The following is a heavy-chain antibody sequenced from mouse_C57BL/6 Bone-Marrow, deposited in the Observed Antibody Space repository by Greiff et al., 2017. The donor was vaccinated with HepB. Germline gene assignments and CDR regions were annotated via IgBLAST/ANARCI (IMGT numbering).Heavy chain of an antibody. CDR2: IDPENGDT. CDR1: GFNIKDDY. J-gene: IGHJ3*01. V-gene: IGHV14-4*01. CDR3: ATDGYYVWFAY. Sequence: VQLQQSGAELVRPGASVKLSCTASGFNIKDDYMHWVKQRPEQGLEWIGWIDPENGDTEYASKFQGKATITADTSSNTAYLQLSSLTSEDSAVYFCATDGYYVWFAYWGQGTLVTVSA. D-gene: IGHD2-3*01.